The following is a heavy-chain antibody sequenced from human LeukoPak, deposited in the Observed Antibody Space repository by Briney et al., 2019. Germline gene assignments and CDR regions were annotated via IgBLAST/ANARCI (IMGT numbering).Heavy chain of an antibody. Sequence: ASVKVSCKASGHTFTGYYMHWVRQAPGQGLEWMGIINPSGGSTSYAQKFQGRVTMTRDMSTSTVYMELSSLRSEDTAVYYCARDQEPVGYYYDSSGTSSPFDYWGQGTLVTVSS. J-gene: IGHJ4*02. CDR3: ARDQEPVGYYYDSSGTSSPFDY. CDR1: GHTFTGYY. D-gene: IGHD3-22*01. CDR2: INPSGGST. V-gene: IGHV1-46*01.